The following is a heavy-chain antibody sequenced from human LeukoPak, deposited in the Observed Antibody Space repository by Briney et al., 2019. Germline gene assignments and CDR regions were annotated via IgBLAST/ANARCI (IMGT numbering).Heavy chain of an antibody. V-gene: IGHV3-23*01. CDR1: GFTFSRYS. CDR3: AKTVRTRWGFYY. J-gene: IGHJ4*02. CDR2: ISGSGGST. D-gene: IGHD4-23*01. Sequence: GGSLRLSCAGSGFTFSRYSKSWVRQAPGKGLEWVSIISGSGGSTSYADSVKGRFTISRDNSDNTLYLQMSSLRAEDTALYYCAKTVRTRWGFYYWGQGTLVTVSS.